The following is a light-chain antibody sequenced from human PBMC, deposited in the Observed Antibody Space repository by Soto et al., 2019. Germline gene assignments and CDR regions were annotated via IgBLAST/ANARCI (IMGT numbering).Light chain of an antibody. J-gene: IGKJ2*01. CDR2: DIS. CDR3: QQSHSRVT. V-gene: IGKV1-39*01. Sequence: DIQMTQSPSSLSASVGDRVTITCRASQNIYKYLSWYYHRPGKAPRLLIYDISTLHSGVSPRFSGSGSGTEFTLTISSLQPADFGTYFCQQSHSRVTFGPETKLEIK. CDR1: QNIYKY.